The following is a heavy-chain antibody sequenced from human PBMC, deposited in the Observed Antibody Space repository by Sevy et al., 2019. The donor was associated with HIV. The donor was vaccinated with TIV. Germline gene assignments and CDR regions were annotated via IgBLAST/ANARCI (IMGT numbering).Heavy chain of an antibody. CDR3: TTSFRNIAADDY. Sequence: GGSLRLSCAASGFTFSNAWMSWVRQAPGKGLEWVGRIKSKTDGGTTDYAAPVKGRFTISRDDSKNTLYLQMNSLKTEDTAVYYCTTSFRNIAADDYRGQGTLVTVSS. CDR2: IKSKTDGGTT. D-gene: IGHD6-25*01. V-gene: IGHV3-15*01. J-gene: IGHJ4*02. CDR1: GFTFSNAW.